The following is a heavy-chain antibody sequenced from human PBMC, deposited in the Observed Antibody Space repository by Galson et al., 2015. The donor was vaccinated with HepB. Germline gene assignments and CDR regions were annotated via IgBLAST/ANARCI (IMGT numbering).Heavy chain of an antibody. V-gene: IGHV1-58*01. D-gene: IGHD3-10*01. CDR2: IVVGSGNT. CDR3: AAASGLLWLSESHYYYYYMDV. J-gene: IGHJ6*03. CDR1: GFTFTRST. Sequence: SVKVSCKASGFTFTRSTVQWVRQARGQRLEWIGWIVVGSGNTNYSQKFQERVTLTWDMSTSTAYMELNSLRSEDTAVYYCAAASGLLWLSESHYYYYYMDVWGKGTTVTVPS.